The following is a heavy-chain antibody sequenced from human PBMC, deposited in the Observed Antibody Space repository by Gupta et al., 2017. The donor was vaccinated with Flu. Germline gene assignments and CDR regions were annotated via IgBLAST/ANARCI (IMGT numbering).Heavy chain of an antibody. CDR3: AKVIAAAGPKRIYFDY. Sequence: YAMSWVRQAPGKGREWVSASSGSGGSTYDADSVKGRFTISRDNSKNTLYLQMNSLRAEDTAVYYCAKVIAAAGPKRIYFDYWGQGTLGTVSS. CDR2: SSGSGGST. V-gene: IGHV3-23*01. CDR1: YA. D-gene: IGHD6-13*01. J-gene: IGHJ4*02.